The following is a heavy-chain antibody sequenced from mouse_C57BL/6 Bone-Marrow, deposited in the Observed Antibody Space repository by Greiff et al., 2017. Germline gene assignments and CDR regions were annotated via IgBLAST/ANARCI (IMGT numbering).Heavy chain of an antibody. D-gene: IGHD3-3*01. Sequence: VHVKQSGAELVRPGASVKLSCTASGFNIKDDYMHWVKQRPEQGLEWIGWIDPENGDTEYASKFQGKATITADTSSNTAYLQLSSLTSEDTAVYYCTTGGDEAYWGQGTLVTVSA. CDR3: TTGGDEAY. V-gene: IGHV14-4*01. CDR2: IDPENGDT. J-gene: IGHJ3*01. CDR1: GFNIKDDY.